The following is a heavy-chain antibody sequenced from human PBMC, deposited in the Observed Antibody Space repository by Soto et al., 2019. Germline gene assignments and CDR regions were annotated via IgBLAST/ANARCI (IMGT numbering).Heavy chain of an antibody. CDR3: AVGGNYLSMDV. CDR2: INPDGGGT. Sequence: QVQLVQSGAEVKKPGASVKVSCKASGYTFTSYYMHWVRLAPGQGLEWMGIINPDGGGTSYAQQFQGRGSMTRDTSTSTVYMEMSSLRSEDTAVYYCAVGGNYLSMDVWGQGTTGTVSS. CDR1: GYTFTSYY. J-gene: IGHJ6*02. V-gene: IGHV1-46*01. D-gene: IGHD4-4*01.